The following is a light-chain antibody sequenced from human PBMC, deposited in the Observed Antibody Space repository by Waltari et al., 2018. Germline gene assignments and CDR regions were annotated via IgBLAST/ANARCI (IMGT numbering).Light chain of an antibody. CDR3: QQLNSSPFT. CDR1: QGISSY. V-gene: IGKV1-9*01. Sequence: IQLTQSPSFLSASIGDRVTIPCRASQGISSYLAWYQQKPGKAPKLLIYAASTLQSGVPSRFSGSGSGTEFTLTISSLQPEDFATYYCQQLNSSPFTFGPGTKVDIK. J-gene: IGKJ3*01. CDR2: AAS.